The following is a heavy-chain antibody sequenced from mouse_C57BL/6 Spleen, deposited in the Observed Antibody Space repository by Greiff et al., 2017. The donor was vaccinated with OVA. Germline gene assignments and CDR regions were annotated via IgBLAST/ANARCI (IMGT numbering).Heavy chain of an antibody. D-gene: IGHD2-4*01. CDR3: ARYDYDYDGDY. J-gene: IGHJ2*01. CDR1: GYSFTSYY. V-gene: IGHV1-66*01. Sequence: QVHVKQSGPELVKPGASVKISCKASGYSFTSYYIHWVKQRPGQGLEWIGWIYPGSGNTKYNEKFKGKATLTADTSSSTAYMQLSSLTSEDSAVYYCARYDYDYDGDYWGQGTTLTVSS. CDR2: IYPGSGNT.